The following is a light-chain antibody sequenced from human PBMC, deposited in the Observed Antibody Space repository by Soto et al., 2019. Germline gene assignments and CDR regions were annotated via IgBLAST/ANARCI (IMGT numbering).Light chain of an antibody. V-gene: IGKV3-20*01. CDR3: QQYDSALT. Sequence: EIVLTQSPGTLSLSPGERATLSCRASQSVSSNYLAWYQQKPGQAPRLLLYGASSRATGIPDRFSGSWSGTDFTLTSSRLEPEDYAVYYYQQYDSALTFGGGTKVEIK. CDR1: QSVSSNY. CDR2: GAS. J-gene: IGKJ4*01.